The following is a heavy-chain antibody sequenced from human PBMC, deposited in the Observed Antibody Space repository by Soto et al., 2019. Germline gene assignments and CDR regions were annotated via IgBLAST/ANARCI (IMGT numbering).Heavy chain of an antibody. Sequence: QLHLVQSGAVVKKPGASVTVSCSASGYPVTAYYMHWVRQAPGRGLEWMGGINPATGAAKYTQTFTGRVNMTRVTSTSTVLMELSGLTSADTAVFYCARGGGVGVAGSAAFDMWGQGTLVTVSS. J-gene: IGHJ3*02. CDR1: GYPVTAYY. V-gene: IGHV1-2*02. CDR3: ARGGGVGVAGSAAFDM. D-gene: IGHD3-3*01. CDR2: INPATGAA.